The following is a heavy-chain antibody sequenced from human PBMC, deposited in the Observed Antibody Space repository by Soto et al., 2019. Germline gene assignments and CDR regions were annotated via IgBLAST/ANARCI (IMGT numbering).Heavy chain of an antibody. J-gene: IGHJ6*02. CDR3: ASGYCSGGSSPPWYYGMGV. D-gene: IGHD2-15*01. Sequence: QVQLVQSGAEVKKPGSSVKVSCKASGGTFSSYTISWVRQAPGQGLEWMGRIIPILGIANYAKKFQGRVTITADKSTRTAYMELSSLRSEDTAVYYCASGYCSGGSSPPWYYGMGVWGQGTTVTVSS. V-gene: IGHV1-69*02. CDR2: IIPILGIA. CDR1: GGTFSSYT.